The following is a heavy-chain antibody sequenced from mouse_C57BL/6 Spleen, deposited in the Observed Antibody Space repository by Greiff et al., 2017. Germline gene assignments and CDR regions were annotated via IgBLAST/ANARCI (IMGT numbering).Heavy chain of an antibody. Sequence: DVMLVESGGGLVKPGGSLKLSCAASGFTFSSYAMSWVRQTPETRLEWVATISDGGSYTYYPDNVKGRFTISRDNAKNTLYLQMSHLKSEDTARYYCARDLEGLRPFAYWGQGTLVTVSA. V-gene: IGHV5-4*01. CDR1: GFTFSSYA. J-gene: IGHJ3*01. CDR2: ISDGGSYT. D-gene: IGHD2-4*01. CDR3: ARDLEGLRPFAY.